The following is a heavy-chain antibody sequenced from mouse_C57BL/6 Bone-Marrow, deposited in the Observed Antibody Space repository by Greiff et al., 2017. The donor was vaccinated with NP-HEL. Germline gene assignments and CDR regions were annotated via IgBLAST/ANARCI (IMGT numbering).Heavy chain of an antibody. CDR1: GYAFSSSW. Sequence: QVQLKESGPELVKPGASVKISCKASGYAFSSSWMNWVKQRPGKGLEWIGRIYPGDGDTNYNGKFKGKATLTADKSSSTAYLQLSSLTSEDSAVYFCARNYGSSSPWFAYWGQGTLVTVSA. CDR3: ARNYGSSSPWFAY. CDR2: IYPGDGDT. V-gene: IGHV1-82*01. J-gene: IGHJ3*01. D-gene: IGHD1-1*01.